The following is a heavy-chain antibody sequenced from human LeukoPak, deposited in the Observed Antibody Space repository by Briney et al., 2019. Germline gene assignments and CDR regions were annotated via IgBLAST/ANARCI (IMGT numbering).Heavy chain of an antibody. Sequence: GDSVKGRFTIPRDDSKKTVYVQMNSLRAEDTAMYYCARRGSMTTVTAPRAFDIWGPGTMVTVSS. J-gene: IGHJ3*02. V-gene: IGHV3-33*01. CDR3: ARRGSMTTVTAPRAFDI. D-gene: IGHD4-17*01.